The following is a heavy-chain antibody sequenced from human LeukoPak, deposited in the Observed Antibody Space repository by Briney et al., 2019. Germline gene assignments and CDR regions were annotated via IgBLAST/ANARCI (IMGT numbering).Heavy chain of an antibody. J-gene: IGHJ4*02. D-gene: IGHD2-21*02. CDR1: GYSFITHW. CDR3: AGGDRLYYFDY. V-gene: IGHV5-51*01. CDR2: IYPGDSDT. Sequence: GESLKISCKGSGYSFITHWIAWVRQMPGKGLEWMGIIYPGDSDTRYSPSFQGQVTISVDKSISTAYLQWSSLKASDTAMYYCAGGDRLYYFDYWGQGTLVTVSS.